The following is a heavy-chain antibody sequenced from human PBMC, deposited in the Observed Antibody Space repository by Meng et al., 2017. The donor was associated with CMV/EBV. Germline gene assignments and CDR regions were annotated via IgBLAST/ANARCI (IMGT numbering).Heavy chain of an antibody. CDR2: INHSGST. V-gene: IGHV4-34*01. Sequence: FSGYYWSLIRQPPGKGLEWIGQINHSGSTNYNPSLKSRVTISVDTSKNQFSLKLSSVTAADTAVYYCARARGYDFWSGYYTDYYFDYWGQGTLVTVSS. D-gene: IGHD3-3*01. CDR1: FSGYY. CDR3: ARARGYDFWSGYYTDYYFDY. J-gene: IGHJ4*02.